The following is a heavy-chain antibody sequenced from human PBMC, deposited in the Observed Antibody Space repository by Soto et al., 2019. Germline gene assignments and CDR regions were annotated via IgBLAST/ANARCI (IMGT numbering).Heavy chain of an antibody. Sequence: PGGSLRLSCAASGFTFSSYAMSWVRQAPGKGLEWVSAISGSGGSTYYADSVKGRFTISRDNSKNTLYLQMNSLRAEDTAVYYCARDQGITMVRGVIITRGMDVWGQGTTVTVSS. CDR2: ISGSGGST. CDR1: GFTFSSYA. D-gene: IGHD3-10*01. V-gene: IGHV3-23*01. J-gene: IGHJ6*02. CDR3: ARDQGITMVRGVIITRGMDV.